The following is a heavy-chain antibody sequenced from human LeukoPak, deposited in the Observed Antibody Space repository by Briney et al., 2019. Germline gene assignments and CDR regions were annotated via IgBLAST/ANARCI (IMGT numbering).Heavy chain of an antibody. D-gene: IGHD3-22*01. CDR3: ARLDYYDSSGYYQVGFDY. J-gene: IGHJ4*02. V-gene: IGHV5-51*01. Sequence: GESLKISCKGSGSRFTSYWIGWVRQMPGKGLEWMGIIYPGDSDTRYSPSFQGQVTISADKSISTAYLQWSSLKASDTAMYYCARLDYYDSSGYYQVGFDYWGQGTLVTVSS. CDR1: GSRFTSYW. CDR2: IYPGDSDT.